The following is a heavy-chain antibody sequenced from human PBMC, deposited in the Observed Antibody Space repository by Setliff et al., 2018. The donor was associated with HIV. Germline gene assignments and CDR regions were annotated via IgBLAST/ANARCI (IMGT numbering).Heavy chain of an antibody. V-gene: IGHV3-49*03. J-gene: IGHJ5*02. CDR3: TRGGRPTDEYVWFDP. CDR1: GFTFGDYP. Sequence: GGSLRLSCTTSGFTFGDYPMGWFRQAPGKGLEWVSFIRTKAHGGTTEYAASVEGRFSISRDDSKSIVYLQMNSLRTEDTAVYYCTRGGRPTDEYVWFDPWGQGTLVTVSS. D-gene: IGHD4-17*01. CDR2: IRTKAHGGTT.